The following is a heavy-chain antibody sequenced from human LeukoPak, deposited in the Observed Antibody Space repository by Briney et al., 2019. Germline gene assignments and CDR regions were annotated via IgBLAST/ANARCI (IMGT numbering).Heavy chain of an antibody. CDR2: ISSSGSTI. V-gene: IGHV3-48*03. CDR3: AELGITMIGGV. J-gene: IGHJ6*04. D-gene: IGHD3-10*02. Sequence: GSLRLSCAASGFTFCSYEMNWVRQAPGKGLEWVSYISSSGSTIYYADSVKGRFTISSDNAKNSLYLQMNSLRAEDTAVYYCAELGITMIGGVWGKGTTVTISS. CDR1: GFTFCSYE.